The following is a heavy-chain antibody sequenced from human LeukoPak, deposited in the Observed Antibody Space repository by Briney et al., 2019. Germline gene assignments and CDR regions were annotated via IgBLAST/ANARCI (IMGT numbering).Heavy chain of an antibody. CDR2: ISSSGSTI. Sequence: GGSLRPSCAASGFTSSSYEMNWVRQAPGKGLEWVSYISSSGSTIYYADSVKGRFTISRDNAKNSLYLQMNSLRAEDTAVYYCARVGYNWNYGYWYFDLWGRGTLVTVSS. CDR3: ARVGYNWNYGYWYFDL. J-gene: IGHJ2*01. CDR1: GFTSSSYE. V-gene: IGHV3-48*03. D-gene: IGHD1-7*01.